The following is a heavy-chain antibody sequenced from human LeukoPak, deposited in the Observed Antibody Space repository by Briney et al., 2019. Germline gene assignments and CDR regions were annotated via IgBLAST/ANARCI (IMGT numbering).Heavy chain of an antibody. CDR2: MNPNSGNT. Sequence: GASVKVSCKASGYTFTSYDINWVRQATGQGLEWMGWMNPNSGNTGYAQKFQGRVTMTRNTSISTAYMELSSLRSEDTAVYYCAGGLSYYDSSGYHDAFDIWGQGTMVTVSS. D-gene: IGHD3-22*01. CDR3: AGGLSYYDSSGYHDAFDI. CDR1: GYTFTSYD. V-gene: IGHV1-8*01. J-gene: IGHJ3*02.